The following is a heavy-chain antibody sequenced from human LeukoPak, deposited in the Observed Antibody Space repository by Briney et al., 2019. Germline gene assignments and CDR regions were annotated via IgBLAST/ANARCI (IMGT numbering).Heavy chain of an antibody. CDR2: ISSSSSYI. D-gene: IGHD6-13*01. V-gene: IGHV3-21*01. CDR1: GFTFSSYS. J-gene: IGHJ6*02. Sequence: GGSLRLSCAASGFTFSSYSMNWVRQAPGKGLEWVSSISSSSSYIYYADSVKGRFTISRDNAKNSLYPQMNSLRAEDTAVYYCARVPSSSWSDYYCYGMDVWGQGTTVTVSS. CDR3: ARVPSSSWSDYYCYGMDV.